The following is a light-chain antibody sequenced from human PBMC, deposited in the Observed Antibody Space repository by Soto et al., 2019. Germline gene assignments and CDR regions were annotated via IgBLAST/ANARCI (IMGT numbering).Light chain of an antibody. J-gene: IGKJ1*01. CDR3: QQYYTTPRT. Sequence: DIVMTQSPDSLAVSLGERATINCKSSQSVLYSSNNKIYLAWYQQKPGQPPKLLISWASTRESGVPDRFSGSGSGTDFTLTISSLQAEDVAVYYCQQYYTTPRTFGQGTKVEIK. CDR2: WAS. V-gene: IGKV4-1*01. CDR1: QSVLYSSNNKIY.